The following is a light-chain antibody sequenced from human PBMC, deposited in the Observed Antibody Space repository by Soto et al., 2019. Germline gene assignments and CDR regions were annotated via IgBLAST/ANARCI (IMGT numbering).Light chain of an antibody. Sequence: HSVLTQPPSVSVAPGQMVTIFCTGSSSNIGSGYDVHWYQQLPGTAPKLLIYGNSNRPSGVPDRFSGSKSGTSASLAITGLQAEDEADYYCQSYDSSLSGPSYVFGTGTKVTVL. CDR3: QSYDSSLSGPSYV. J-gene: IGLJ1*01. CDR2: GNS. V-gene: IGLV1-40*01. CDR1: SSNIGSGYD.